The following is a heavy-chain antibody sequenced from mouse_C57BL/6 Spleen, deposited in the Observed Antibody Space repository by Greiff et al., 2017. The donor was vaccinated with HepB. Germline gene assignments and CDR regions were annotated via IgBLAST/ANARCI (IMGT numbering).Heavy chain of an antibody. V-gene: IGHV3-6*01. CDR3: AREITTVVPFAY. D-gene: IGHD1-1*01. CDR2: ISYDGSN. Sequence: EVHLVESGPGLVKPSQSLSLTCSVTGYSITSGYYWNWIRQFPGNKLEWMGYISYDGSNNYNPSLKNRISITRDTSKNQFFLKLNSVTTEDTATYCCAREITTVVPFAYWGQGTLVTVSA. J-gene: IGHJ3*01. CDR1: GYSITSGYY.